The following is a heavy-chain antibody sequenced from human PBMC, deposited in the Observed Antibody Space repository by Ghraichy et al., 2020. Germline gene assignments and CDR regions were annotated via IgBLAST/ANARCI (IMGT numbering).Heavy chain of an antibody. V-gene: IGHV3-7*01. Sequence: GGSLRLSCAASGFTFSSYWMSWVRQAPGKGLEWVANIKQDGSEKYYVDSVKGRFTISRDNAKNSLYLQMNSLRAEDTAVYYCARDVLEASIAAAGTSAFDYWGQGTLVTVSS. J-gene: IGHJ4*02. CDR1: GFTFSSYW. CDR3: ARDVLEASIAAAGTSAFDY. CDR2: IKQDGSEK. D-gene: IGHD6-13*01.